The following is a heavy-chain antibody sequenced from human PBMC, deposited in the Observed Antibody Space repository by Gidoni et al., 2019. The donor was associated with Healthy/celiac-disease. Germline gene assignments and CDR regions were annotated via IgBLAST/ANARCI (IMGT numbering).Heavy chain of an antibody. V-gene: IGHV4-34*01. Sequence: QVQLQQWGAGLLKPSETLSLTCAVYGGSFSRYYWSWIRQPPGKGLEWIGEINHSGSTNYNPSLKSRVTISVDTSKNQFSLKLSSVTAADTAVYYCARLAFLGYCSGGSCYSFDYWGQGTLVTVSS. CDR3: ARLAFLGYCSGGSCYSFDY. CDR1: GGSFSRYY. D-gene: IGHD2-15*01. J-gene: IGHJ4*02. CDR2: INHSGST.